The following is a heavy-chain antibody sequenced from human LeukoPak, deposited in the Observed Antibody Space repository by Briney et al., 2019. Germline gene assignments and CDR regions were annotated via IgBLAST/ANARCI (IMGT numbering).Heavy chain of an antibody. J-gene: IGHJ4*02. V-gene: IGHV4-4*07. CDR3: ARGGKATVVTM. D-gene: IGHD4-23*01. Sequence: TSETLSLTCTVSGGSINSYHWSWIRQPAGKGLEWIGRVYSSGNTNYNPSLKSRVSMSVDTSKNQFSLKLTSVTAADTAVYYCARGGKATVVTMWGQGILVTVSS. CDR1: GGSINSYH. CDR2: VYSSGNT.